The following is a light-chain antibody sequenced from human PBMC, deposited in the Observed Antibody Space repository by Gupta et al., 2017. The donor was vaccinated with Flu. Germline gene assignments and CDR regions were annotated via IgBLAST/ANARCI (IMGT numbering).Light chain of an antibody. Sequence: QSALTQPASVSGSPGQSITISCTGTSSDIGAYNYVSWYQQYPGKVPKLLIYEVSYRPSGISDRFSGSKSVNTASLTISGLQADDEADYFCSSYTGSVTVFGGGTKLTVL. CDR1: SSDIGAYNY. CDR3: SSYTGSVTV. CDR2: EVS. J-gene: IGLJ2*01. V-gene: IGLV2-14*01.